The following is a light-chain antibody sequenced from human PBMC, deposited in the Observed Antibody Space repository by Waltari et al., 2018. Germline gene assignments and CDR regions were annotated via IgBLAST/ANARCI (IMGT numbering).Light chain of an antibody. J-gene: IGLJ1*01. CDR3: SSYAGTKNPYV. CDR2: EFN. V-gene: IGLV2-8*01. Sequence: QSALTQPPSASGSAGQSVTISCTETSSDIGGNNFVSGHHQHPGKVPKLIISEFNKRPSGVPDRFSGSKSVNTASLTVSGLQAEDEADYYCSSYAGTKNPYVFGTGTKVTVL. CDR1: SSDIGGNNF.